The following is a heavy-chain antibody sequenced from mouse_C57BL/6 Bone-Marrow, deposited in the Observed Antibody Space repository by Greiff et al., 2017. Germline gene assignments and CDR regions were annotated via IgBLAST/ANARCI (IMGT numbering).Heavy chain of an antibody. Sequence: VQLQQSGAELVKPGASVKMSCKASGYTFTTYPIEWMKQNHGKSLEWIGNFHPYNDDTKYNEKLKGKATLTVEKSSSTVYLELSRLTSDDSAVYYCAIYYYGSSYVWFAYWGQGTLVTVSA. CDR2: FHPYNDDT. CDR1: GYTFTTYP. D-gene: IGHD1-1*01. CDR3: AIYYYGSSYVWFAY. V-gene: IGHV1-47*01. J-gene: IGHJ3*01.